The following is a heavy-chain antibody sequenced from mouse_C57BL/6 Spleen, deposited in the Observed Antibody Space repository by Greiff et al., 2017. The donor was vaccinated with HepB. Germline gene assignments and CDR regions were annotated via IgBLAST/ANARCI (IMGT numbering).Heavy chain of an antibody. CDR2: ISNGGGST. J-gene: IGHJ2*01. Sequence: EVKLMESGGGLVQPGGSLKLSCAASGFTFSDYYMYWVRQTPEKRLEWVAYISNGGGSTYYPDTVKGRFTISRDNAKNTLYLQMSRLKSEDTAMYYCARQSYYYGSSYYFDYWGQGTTLTVSS. CDR3: ARQSYYYGSSYYFDY. D-gene: IGHD1-1*01. CDR1: GFTFSDYY. V-gene: IGHV5-12*01.